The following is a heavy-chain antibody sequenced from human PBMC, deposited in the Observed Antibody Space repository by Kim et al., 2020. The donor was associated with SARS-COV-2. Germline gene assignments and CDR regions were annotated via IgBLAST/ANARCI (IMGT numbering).Heavy chain of an antibody. J-gene: IGHJ5*02. CDR3: ASLQDSSSPHLDP. Sequence: NPALESRVTISVDTSKNQFSLKLRSVTAADTAVYYCASLQDSSSPHLDPWGQGTLVTVSS. V-gene: IGHV4-59*01. D-gene: IGHD6-13*01.